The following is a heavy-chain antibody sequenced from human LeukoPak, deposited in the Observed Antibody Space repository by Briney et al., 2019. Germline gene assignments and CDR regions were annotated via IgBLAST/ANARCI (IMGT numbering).Heavy chain of an antibody. CDR2: ISNSGSTM. J-gene: IGHJ3*02. CDR3: ARDRSRDAFDI. D-gene: IGHD1-26*01. V-gene: IGHV3-11*04. Sequence: GGSLRLSCAASAFIFNNYYMSWIRQAPEKGLECVSYISNSGSTMFYADSVKGRFTISRDNAKNSLYLQMNSLRAEDTAVYYCARDRSRDAFDIWGQGTMVTVSS. CDR1: AFIFNNYY.